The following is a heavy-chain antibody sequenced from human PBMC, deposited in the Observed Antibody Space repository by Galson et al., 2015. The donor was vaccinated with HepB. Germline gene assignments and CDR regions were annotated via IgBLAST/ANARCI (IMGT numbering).Heavy chain of an antibody. CDR3: AREVAGTWRFDP. V-gene: IGHV1-8*01. Sequence: SVKVSCKASGYTFTSYDINWVRQATGQGLEWMGWMNPNSGNTGYAQKFQGRVTMTRNTSISTAYMELSSLRSEDTAVYYCAREVAGTWRFDPWGQGTLVTVSS. CDR2: MNPNSGNT. CDR1: GYTFTSYD. D-gene: IGHD6-19*01. J-gene: IGHJ5*02.